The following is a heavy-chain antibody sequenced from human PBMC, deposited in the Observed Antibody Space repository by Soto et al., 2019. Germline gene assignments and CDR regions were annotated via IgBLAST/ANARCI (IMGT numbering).Heavy chain of an antibody. CDR3: AKDPRDIVVVVAATMGRFFDY. CDR2: ISGSGGST. V-gene: IGHV3-23*01. J-gene: IGHJ4*02. D-gene: IGHD2-15*01. CDR1: GFTFSSYA. Sequence: EVQLLESGGGLVQPGGSLRLSCAASGFTFSSYAMSWVRQAPGKGLEWVSAISGSGGSTDYADSVKGRFTISRDNSKNTLYLQMNSLRAEDTAVYYCAKDPRDIVVVVAATMGRFFDYWGQGTLVTVSS.